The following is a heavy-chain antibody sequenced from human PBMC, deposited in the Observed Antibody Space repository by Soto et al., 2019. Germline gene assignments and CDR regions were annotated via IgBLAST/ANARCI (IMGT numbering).Heavy chain of an antibody. Sequence: GGSLRLSCAASGFTLSSYAMTWVRQVPGMGLEWVSGIAGSGASTFYADSVKGRFSISRDKNTLFLQMNSLRADDTAVYYCAKSLVTTLTYNWYFDLWGRGTLVTVSS. V-gene: IGHV3-23*01. D-gene: IGHD4-4*01. CDR2: IAGSGAST. J-gene: IGHJ2*01. CDR3: AKSLVTTLTYNWYFDL. CDR1: GFTLSSYA.